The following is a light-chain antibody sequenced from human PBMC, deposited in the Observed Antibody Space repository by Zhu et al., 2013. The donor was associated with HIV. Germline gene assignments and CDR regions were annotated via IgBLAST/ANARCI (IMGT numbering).Light chain of an antibody. V-gene: IGKV4-1*01. Sequence: DIVMTQSPDSLAVSLGERATINCKSSQSILYSNNNNNYLAWYQQRAGQPPKLLIYWASTRESGVPDRFSGSGSGTDFTLTISSLQAEDVAVYYCQQYYITPRTFGQGTKVEIK. CDR2: WAS. CDR3: QQYYITPRT. CDR1: QSILYSNNNNNY. J-gene: IGKJ1*01.